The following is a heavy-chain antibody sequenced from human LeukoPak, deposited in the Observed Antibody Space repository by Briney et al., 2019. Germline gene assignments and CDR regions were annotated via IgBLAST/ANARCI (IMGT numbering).Heavy chain of an antibody. CDR1: GFTFSSYA. D-gene: IGHD3-22*01. V-gene: IGHV3-23*01. J-gene: IGHJ4*02. CDR3: AKDPKIFVVISPYYFDY. Sequence: GGSLRLSCAASGFTFSSYAMSWVRQAPGKGLEWVSAISGSGGSTYYADSVKGRFTISRDNSKTTLYLLMHSLRAKDTAVYYCAKDPKIFVVISPYYFDYWGQGTLVTVSS. CDR2: ISGSGGST.